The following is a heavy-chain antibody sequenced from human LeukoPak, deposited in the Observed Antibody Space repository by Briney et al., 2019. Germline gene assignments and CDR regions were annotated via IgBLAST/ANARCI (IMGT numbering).Heavy chain of an antibody. V-gene: IGHV1-69*13. CDR1: LGTFISYA. CDR2: IIPTFGTA. CDR3: ARALVVVAATPEPYYYGMDV. Sequence: GSSVTVSCKASLGTFISYAISWVRQAPGQGLEGMGGIIPTFGTANYAQKLQGRVTITADESTSTAYMELSSLRSEDTAVYYCARALVVVAATPEPYYYGMDVWGKGTTVTGSS. D-gene: IGHD2-15*01. J-gene: IGHJ6*04.